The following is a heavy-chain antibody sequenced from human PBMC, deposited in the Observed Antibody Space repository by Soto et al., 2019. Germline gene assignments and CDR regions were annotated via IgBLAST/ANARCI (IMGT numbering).Heavy chain of an antibody. V-gene: IGHV3-9*01. CDR3: AKGPYGDYYMDV. CDR1: GXXXXXXA. J-gene: IGHJ6*03. D-gene: IGHD4-17*01. CDR2: ISWNSGSI. Sequence: EXQLVESGGGXXXXGXXXXXXCAASGXXXXXXAMHXXXXXXGXGLEWVSGISWNSGSIGYADSVKGRFTISRDNAKNSLYLQMNSLRAEDTALYYCAKGPYGDYYMDVWGKGTTVTVSS.